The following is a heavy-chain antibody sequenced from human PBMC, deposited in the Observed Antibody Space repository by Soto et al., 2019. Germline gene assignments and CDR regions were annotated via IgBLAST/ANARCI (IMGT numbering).Heavy chain of an antibody. J-gene: IGHJ2*01. Sequence: EVQLVESGGGLVQPGGSRSLSCAASGFPFSSYDMPWVRQATGKGLGWVSAIGTAGDTYYPGSVKGRFTISRENAKNSLYLQMNSLRAGDTAVYYCARGGQLVTPDWYFDLWGRGTLVTVSS. V-gene: IGHV3-13*01. CDR3: ARGGQLVTPDWYFDL. CDR2: IGTAGDT. CDR1: GFPFSSYD. D-gene: IGHD6-6*01.